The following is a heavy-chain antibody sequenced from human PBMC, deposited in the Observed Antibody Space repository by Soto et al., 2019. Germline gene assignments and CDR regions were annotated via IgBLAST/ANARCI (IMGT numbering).Heavy chain of an antibody. CDR1: GFTFSSYG. D-gene: IGHD3-10*01. CDR2: ISYDGSNK. J-gene: IGHJ6*02. Sequence: GGSLRLTCAASGFTFSSYGMHWVRQAPGKGLEWVAVISYDGSNKYYADSVKGRFTISRDNSKNTLYLQMNSLRAEDTAVYYCAKDYYGSGTPYYYYYGMDVWGQGTTVTVSS. CDR3: AKDYYGSGTPYYYYYGMDV. V-gene: IGHV3-30*18.